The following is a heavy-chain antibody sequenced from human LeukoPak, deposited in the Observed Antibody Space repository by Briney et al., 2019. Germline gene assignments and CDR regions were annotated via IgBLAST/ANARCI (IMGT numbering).Heavy chain of an antibody. J-gene: IGHJ6*02. Sequence: PGRSLRLSCAASGFTFSSYGMHWVRQAPGKGLEWVAVIWYDGSNKYYADSVKGRFTISRDNSKNTLYLQMNSLRAEDTAVYYCARENYGMDVWGQGTTVTISS. V-gene: IGHV3-33*01. CDR1: GFTFSSYG. CDR2: IWYDGSNK. CDR3: ARENYGMDV.